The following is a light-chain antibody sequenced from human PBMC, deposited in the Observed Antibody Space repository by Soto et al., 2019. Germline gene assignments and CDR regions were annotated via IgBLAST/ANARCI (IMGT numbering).Light chain of an antibody. CDR3: CSYAGNSLWV. J-gene: IGLJ3*02. CDR2: DVS. CDR1: SSDVGGYNY. Sequence: QSALTQPRSVSGSPGHSVTISCTGTSSDVGGYNYVSWYQQHPGKAPKLVIYDVSKRPSGVPDRFSGSKSGNTASLTISGLQAEDEADYYCCSYAGNSLWVFGGGTKLTVL. V-gene: IGLV2-11*01.